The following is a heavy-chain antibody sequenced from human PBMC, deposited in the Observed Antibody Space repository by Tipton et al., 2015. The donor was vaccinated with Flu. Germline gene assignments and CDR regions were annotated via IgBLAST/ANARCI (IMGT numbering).Heavy chain of an antibody. J-gene: IGHJ6*02. V-gene: IGHV4-39*07. CDR2: IYYSGST. Sequence: TLSLTCTVSGGSISSSSYYWGWIRQPPGKGLEWIGTIYYSGSTYYNPSLKSRVTMSVDTSKNQFSLKLSSVTAADTAVYYCARDPATDDYGLGSHFDGMDVWGQGTTVTVSS. CDR1: GGSISSSSYY. CDR3: ARDPATDDYGLGSHFDGMDV. D-gene: IGHD3-10*01.